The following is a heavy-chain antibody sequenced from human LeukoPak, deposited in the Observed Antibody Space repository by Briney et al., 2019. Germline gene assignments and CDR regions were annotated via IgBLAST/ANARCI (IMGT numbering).Heavy chain of an antibody. CDR2: ISYDGSHT. J-gene: IGHJ4*02. CDR3: ARGARKGDDYGGFFDY. D-gene: IGHD4-23*01. CDR1: GFTFSSYA. Sequence: GGSLRLSCAASGFTFSSYAMHWVRQAPGKGLEWVAVISYDGSHTYYADSVRGRFTISRDNSRNTLYLQMNSLRAEDTAVYYCARGARKGDDYGGFFDYWGQGTLVTVSS. V-gene: IGHV3-30*04.